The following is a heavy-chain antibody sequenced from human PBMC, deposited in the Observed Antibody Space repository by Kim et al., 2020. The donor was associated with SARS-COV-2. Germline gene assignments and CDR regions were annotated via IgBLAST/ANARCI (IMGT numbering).Heavy chain of an antibody. CDR3: VRDSSGYYWFDY. J-gene: IGHJ4*02. V-gene: IGHV3-30-3*01. CDR1: GFTFSSYA. CDR2: ISYDGSNK. D-gene: IGHD3-22*01. Sequence: GGSLRLSCAASGFTFSSYAMHWVRQAPGKGLEWVAVISYDGSNKYYADSVKGRFTISRDNSKNTLYLQMNSLRAEDTAVYYCVRDSSGYYWFDYWGQGTLVTVSS.